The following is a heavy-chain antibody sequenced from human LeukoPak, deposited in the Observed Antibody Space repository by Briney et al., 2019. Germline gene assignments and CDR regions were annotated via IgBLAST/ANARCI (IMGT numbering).Heavy chain of an antibody. CDR2: IYYSGST. Sequence: SETLSLTCTVSGGSISSYYWSWIRQPPGKGLEWIGYIYYSGSTNYNPSLKSRVTISVDTSKNQFSLKLSSVTAADTAVYYCARDFSSGWYEDAFDIWGQGTMVTVSS. CDR1: GGSISSYY. D-gene: IGHD6-19*01. CDR3: ARDFSSGWYEDAFDI. V-gene: IGHV4-59*12. J-gene: IGHJ3*02.